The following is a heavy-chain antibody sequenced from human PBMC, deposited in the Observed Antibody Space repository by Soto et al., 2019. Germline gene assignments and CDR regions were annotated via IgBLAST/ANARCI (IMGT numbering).Heavy chain of an antibody. D-gene: IGHD5-12*01. CDR3: ARRIVATETFEY. CDR1: FGSISSYY. Sequence: SQTLSLTCPVSFGSISSYYWSWIQQPPGRGLEWIGFIYYAGSTKYNPSLNSRVTISVDTSKNQFSLTVTSVTAADTAVYYCARRIVATETFEYWGQGTLVTVSS. CDR2: IYYAGST. V-gene: IGHV4-59*08. J-gene: IGHJ4*02.